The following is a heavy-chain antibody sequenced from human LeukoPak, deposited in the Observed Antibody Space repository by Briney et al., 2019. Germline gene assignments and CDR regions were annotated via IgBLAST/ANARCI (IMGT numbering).Heavy chain of an antibody. D-gene: IGHD5-12*01. J-gene: IGHJ6*02. CDR2: INAGNGNT. V-gene: IGHV1-3*01. CDR1: GYTFTSYA. CDR3: ARDPERNSGYDSHNLGVDV. Sequence: GASVKVSCKASGYTFTSYAMHWVRQAPGQRLEWMGWINAGNGNTKYSQKFQGRVTITRDTSASTAYMELSSLRSEDTAVYYCARDPERNSGYDSHNLGVDVWGQGTTVTVSS.